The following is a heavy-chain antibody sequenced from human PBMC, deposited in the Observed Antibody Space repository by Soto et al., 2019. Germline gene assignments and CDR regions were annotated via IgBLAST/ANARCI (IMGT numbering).Heavy chain of an antibody. CDR3: ARGDYYDTSGPFSDAFDI. D-gene: IGHD3-22*01. CDR2: IGANAGVT. J-gene: IGHJ3*02. CDR1: GFSFRNFA. V-gene: IGHV3-64D*08. Sequence: PGGSLRLSCSASGFSFRNFALYWVRQTPGNGLHFVSAIGANAGVTYYADSVKDRFTISRDNSKNTLYLQMIGLRAEDTAVFYCARGDYYDTSGPFSDAFDIWGQGTMVTVS.